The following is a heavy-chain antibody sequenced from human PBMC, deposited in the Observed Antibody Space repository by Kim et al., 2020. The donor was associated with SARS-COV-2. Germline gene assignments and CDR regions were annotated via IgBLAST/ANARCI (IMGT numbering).Heavy chain of an antibody. J-gene: IGHJ4*02. Sequence: GGSLRLSCAASGFTFSSYAMHWVRQAPGKGLEWVAVISYDGSNKYYADSVKGRFTISRDNSKNTLYLQMNSLRAEDTAVYYCARGGHSSSWPLDYWGQGTLVTVSS. CDR1: GFTFSSYA. CDR3: ARGGHSSSWPLDY. CDR2: ISYDGSNK. D-gene: IGHD6-13*01. V-gene: IGHV3-30-3*01.